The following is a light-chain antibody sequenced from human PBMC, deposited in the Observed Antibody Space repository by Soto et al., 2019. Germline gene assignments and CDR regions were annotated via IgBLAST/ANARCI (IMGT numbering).Light chain of an antibody. CDR3: QQRHMWPIT. V-gene: IGKV3-11*01. Sequence: EFVLTQSPVTLSFSVGGRASLSCRPGQSFRGLLDWYHQKTGKAPRLVIYDAYNRATGIPPRFSGSGYGTDLTITISSLETEDSEVYYCQQRHMWPITFGQGTRLEIK. CDR2: DAY. J-gene: IGKJ5*01. CDR1: QSFRGL.